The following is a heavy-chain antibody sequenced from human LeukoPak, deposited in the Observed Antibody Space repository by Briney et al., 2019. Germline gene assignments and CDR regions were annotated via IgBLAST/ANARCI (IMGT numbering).Heavy chain of an antibody. V-gene: IGHV4-59*01. Sequence: SETLSLTCTVSGVSISSAYWSWVRQPPGKGLEWIGSFYYGDTAKYNPSLKSRVTMSVDTSNNRFSLKLTSVTAADTAVYFCARGSTRPDDWGQGTLVTVSS. J-gene: IGHJ4*02. D-gene: IGHD2-2*01. CDR2: FYYGDTA. CDR3: ARGSTRPDD. CDR1: GVSISSAY.